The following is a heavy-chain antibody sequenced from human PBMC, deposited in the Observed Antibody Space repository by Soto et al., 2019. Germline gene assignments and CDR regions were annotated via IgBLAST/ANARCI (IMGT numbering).Heavy chain of an antibody. CDR3: ARAAAAGTGSLYFDL. D-gene: IGHD6-13*01. V-gene: IGHV3-30-3*01. J-gene: IGHJ2*01. CDR1: GFTFSSYA. Sequence: QVQLVESGGGVVQPGRSLRLSCAASGFTFSSYAMHWVRQAPGKGLEWVAVISYDGSNKYYADSVKGRFTISRDNSKNTLYLQMNSLRAEDTAVYYCARAAAAGTGSLYFDLWGRGTLVTVSS. CDR2: ISYDGSNK.